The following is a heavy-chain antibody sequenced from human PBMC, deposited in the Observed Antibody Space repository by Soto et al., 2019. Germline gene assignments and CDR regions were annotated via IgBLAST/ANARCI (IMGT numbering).Heavy chain of an antibody. Sequence: PVESVKISCNGSGYSFTSYWIGWVRQMPGKGLEWMGIIYPGDSDTRYSPSFQGQVTISADKSISTAYLQWSSLKASDTAMYYCARHGGYSYGYSWFDPWGQGTLVTVSS. CDR2: IYPGDSDT. V-gene: IGHV5-51*01. D-gene: IGHD5-18*01. J-gene: IGHJ5*02. CDR3: ARHGGYSYGYSWFDP. CDR1: GYSFTSYW.